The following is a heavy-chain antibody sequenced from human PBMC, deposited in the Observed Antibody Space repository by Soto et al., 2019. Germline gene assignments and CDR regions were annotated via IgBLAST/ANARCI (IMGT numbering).Heavy chain of an antibody. CDR3: ARDSVTMIVVVPWAFDI. Sequence: GASVKVSCKASGYTFTSYGISWVRQAPGQGLEWMGWISAYNGNTNYAQKLQGRVTMTTDTSTSTAYMELRSLRSDDTAMYYCARDSVTMIVVVPWAFDIWGQGTMITV. J-gene: IGHJ3*02. CDR1: GYTFTSYG. D-gene: IGHD3-22*01. V-gene: IGHV1-18*04. CDR2: ISAYNGNT.